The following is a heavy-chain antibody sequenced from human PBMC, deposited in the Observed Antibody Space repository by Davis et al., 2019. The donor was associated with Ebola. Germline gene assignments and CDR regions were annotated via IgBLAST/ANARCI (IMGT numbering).Heavy chain of an antibody. CDR3: TLTTYYYYGMDV. CDR1: GFTFSSYS. J-gene: IGHJ6*02. CDR2: ISGSGGST. Sequence: GESLKISCAASGFTFSSYSMNWVRQAPGKGLEWVSAISGSGGSTYYADSVKGRFTISRDNSKNTAYLQMNSLKTEDTAVYYCTLTTYYYYGMDVWGQGTTVTVSS. V-gene: IGHV3-23*01. D-gene: IGHD4/OR15-4a*01.